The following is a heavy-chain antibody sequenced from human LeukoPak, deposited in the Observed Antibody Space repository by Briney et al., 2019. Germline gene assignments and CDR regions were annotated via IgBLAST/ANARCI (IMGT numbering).Heavy chain of an antibody. D-gene: IGHD3-16*01. CDR2: ISSSSNTI. CDR3: ARAMSTFGGVRNYFDS. V-gene: IGHV3-48*04. Sequence: PGGSLRLSCAASGFTFSTYTMNWVRQAPGKGLEWVSYISSSSNTIYYADSVKGRFRISRDNAKSSLDLEMNSLRAEDTAVSYCARAMSTFGGVRNYFDSWGQGTLVTVSS. J-gene: IGHJ4*02. CDR1: GFTFSTYT.